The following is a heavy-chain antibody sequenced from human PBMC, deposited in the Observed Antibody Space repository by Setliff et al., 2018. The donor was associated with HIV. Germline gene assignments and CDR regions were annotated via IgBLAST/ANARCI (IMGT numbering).Heavy chain of an antibody. Sequence: SETLSLTCSVSGVSISSSGYFWSWIRQPAGKGLEWIGRIYTSGSTNYNPSLKSRVTMSVDTSKNQFSLKLSSVTAADTAVYYCARGIAAAGIYYYYYMDVWGKGTTVTVSS. CDR1: GVSISSSGYF. J-gene: IGHJ6*03. CDR2: IYTSGST. D-gene: IGHD6-13*01. V-gene: IGHV4-61*02. CDR3: ARGIAAAGIYYYYYMDV.